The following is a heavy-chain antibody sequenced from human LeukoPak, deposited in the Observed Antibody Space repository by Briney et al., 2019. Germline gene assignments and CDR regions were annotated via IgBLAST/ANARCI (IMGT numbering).Heavy chain of an antibody. V-gene: IGHV1-24*01. D-gene: IGHD3-10*01. CDR3: ATARGSGSFPDAFDI. CDR1: GYTLTELS. Sequence: ASVKVSCKVSGYTLTELSMHWVRQAPGKGLEWMGGFDPEDGETIYARKFQGRVTMTEDTSTDTAYMELSSLRSEDTAVYYCATARGSGSFPDAFDIWGQGTMVTVSS. CDR2: FDPEDGET. J-gene: IGHJ3*02.